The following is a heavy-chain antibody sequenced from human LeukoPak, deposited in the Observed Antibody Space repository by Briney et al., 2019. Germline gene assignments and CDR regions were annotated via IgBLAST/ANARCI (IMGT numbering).Heavy chain of an antibody. Sequence: PSETLSLTCAVSGGSFSGYYWTWIRQPPGKGLEWIGEINHSGSTNYNPSLKSRVTISVDTSKNQFSLKLSSVTAADTAVYYCARGAAMVRKNWFDPWGQGTLVTVSS. D-gene: IGHD3-10*01. V-gene: IGHV4-34*01. CDR3: ARGAAMVRKNWFDP. J-gene: IGHJ5*02. CDR2: INHSGST. CDR1: GGSFSGYY.